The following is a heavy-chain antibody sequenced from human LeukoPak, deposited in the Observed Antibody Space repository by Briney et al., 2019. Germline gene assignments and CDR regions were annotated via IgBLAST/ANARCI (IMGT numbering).Heavy chain of an antibody. Sequence: GGSLRLSCAASGFTFSSYWMSWVRQAPGKGLEWVANIKQDGSEKYYVDSVKGRFTISRDNAKNSLYLQMNSLRAEDTAVYYCARVFFYGDCHFDYWGQGTLVTVSS. D-gene: IGHD4-17*01. CDR3: ARVFFYGDCHFDY. J-gene: IGHJ4*02. CDR2: IKQDGSEK. CDR1: GFTFSSYW. V-gene: IGHV3-7*01.